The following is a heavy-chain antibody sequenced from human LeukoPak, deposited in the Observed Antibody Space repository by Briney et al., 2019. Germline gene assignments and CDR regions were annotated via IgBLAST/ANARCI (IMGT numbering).Heavy chain of an antibody. V-gene: IGHV4-39*07. J-gene: IGHJ4*02. CDR1: GGSISSSSYY. CDR2: IYYSGST. CDR3: ARGRQKSGDYYF. D-gene: IGHD2-21*02. Sequence: SETLSLTCTVSGGSISSSSYYWGWIRQPPGKGLEWIGSIYYSGSTYYNPSLKSRVTISVDTSKNQFSLKLSSVTAADTAVYYCARGRQKSGDYYFWGQGTLVTVSS.